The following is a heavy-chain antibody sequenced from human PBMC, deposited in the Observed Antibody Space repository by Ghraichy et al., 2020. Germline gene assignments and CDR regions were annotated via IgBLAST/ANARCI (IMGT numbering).Heavy chain of an antibody. Sequence: KVSCKASGYTFTSYDINWVRQATGQGLEWMGWMNPNRGNTGYAQKFQGRVTMTRNTSISTAYMELSSLRSEDTAVYYCARGGRKYCSGGSCYRHYWYFDLWGRGTLVTVSS. J-gene: IGHJ2*01. D-gene: IGHD2-15*01. V-gene: IGHV1-8*01. CDR1: GYTFTSYD. CDR3: ARGGRKYCSGGSCYRHYWYFDL. CDR2: MNPNRGNT.